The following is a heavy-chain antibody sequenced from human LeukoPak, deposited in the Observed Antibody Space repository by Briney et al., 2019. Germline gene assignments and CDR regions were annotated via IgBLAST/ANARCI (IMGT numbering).Heavy chain of an antibody. D-gene: IGHD4-17*01. CDR2: ISSSSSTI. J-gene: IGHJ6*02. CDR1: GFTFSSYS. CDR3: ARQGRLRYYYGMDV. Sequence: GGSLRLSCAASGFTFSSYSMNWVRQAPGKGLEWVSYISSSSSTIYYADSVKGRFTISRDNAKNSLYLQMNSLRAEDTAVYYCARQGRLRYYYGMDVWGQGTTVTVSS. V-gene: IGHV3-48*01.